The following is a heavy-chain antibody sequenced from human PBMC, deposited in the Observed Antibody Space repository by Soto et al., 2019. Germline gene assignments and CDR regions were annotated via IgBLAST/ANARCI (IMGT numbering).Heavy chain of an antibody. D-gene: IGHD5-12*01. J-gene: IGHJ4*02. CDR1: GFTFSSYA. CDR3: AKAQGSGYDLFDY. CDR2: ISGSGGST. V-gene: IGHV3-23*01. Sequence: PGGSLTLSCAASGFTFSSYAMSWVRQAPGKGLEWVSAISGSGGSTYYADSVKGRFTISRDNSKNTLYLQMNSLRAEDTAVYYCAKAQGSGYDLFDYWGQGTLVTVSS.